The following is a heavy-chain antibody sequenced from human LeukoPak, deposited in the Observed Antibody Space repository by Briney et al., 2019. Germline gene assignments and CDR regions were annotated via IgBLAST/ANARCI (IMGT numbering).Heavy chain of an antibody. Sequence: SGGSLRLSCAASGFTFEDYAMYWVRQPPGKGLEWVSGISWNSDSIDYEDSVKGRFTISRDNAKNSLYLQMNSLRNEDTAVYYCATENYWGQGTLVTVSS. CDR1: GFTFEDYA. CDR2: ISWNSDSI. J-gene: IGHJ4*02. CDR3: ATENY. D-gene: IGHD1-14*01. V-gene: IGHV3-9*01.